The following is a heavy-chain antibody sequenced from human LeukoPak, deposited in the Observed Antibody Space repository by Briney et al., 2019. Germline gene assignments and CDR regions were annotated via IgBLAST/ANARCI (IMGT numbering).Heavy chain of an antibody. J-gene: IGHJ4*02. Sequence: QPGKSLRLSCAASGFTFSNYGIHWVRQAPGKGLEWVAFIWYDGSNKYYADSVKGRFTISRDNSKNSLYLQMNSLRAEDMAVYYCARGGRLLEWLPKDYWGQGTLVIVSS. V-gene: IGHV3-33*01. CDR3: ARGGRLLEWLPKDY. CDR1: GFTFSNYG. D-gene: IGHD3-3*01. CDR2: IWYDGSNK.